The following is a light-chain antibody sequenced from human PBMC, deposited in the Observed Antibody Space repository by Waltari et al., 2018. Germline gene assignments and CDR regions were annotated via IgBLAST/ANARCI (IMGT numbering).Light chain of an antibody. V-gene: IGKV3-15*01. CDR1: QSIDTN. Sequence: VMTQSPATLSLFPGQRAVLSCWASQSIDTNSAWFHQKPGQAPRLLISGASTRATNVPTRFSGSGSGTAFTLTISSLQSEDFAVYYCQQYNNWPPWTFGPGTKVEIK. CDR3: QQYNNWPPWT. J-gene: IGKJ1*01. CDR2: GAS.